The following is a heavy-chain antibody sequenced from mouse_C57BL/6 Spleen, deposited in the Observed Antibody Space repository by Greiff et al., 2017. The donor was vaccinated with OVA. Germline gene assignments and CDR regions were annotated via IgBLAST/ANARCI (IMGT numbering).Heavy chain of an antibody. CDR1: GFTFSDYG. Sequence: DVMLVESGGGLVKPGGSLKLSCAASGFTFSDYGMHWVRQAPEKGLEWVAYISSGSSTIYYADTVKGRFTISRDNAKNTLFLQMTSLRSEDTAMYYCARPPYYSKGYFDYWGQGTTLTVSS. V-gene: IGHV5-17*01. CDR3: ARPPYYSKGYFDY. J-gene: IGHJ2*01. CDR2: ISSGSSTI. D-gene: IGHD2-5*01.